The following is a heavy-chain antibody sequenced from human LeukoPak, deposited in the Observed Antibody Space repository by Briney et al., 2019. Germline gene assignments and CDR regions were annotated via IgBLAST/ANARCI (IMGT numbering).Heavy chain of an antibody. Sequence: AASVKVSCKASGYTFTGYYMHWVRQAPGQGLEWMGRINPNSGGTNYAQKFQGRVTMTRDTSISTACMELSRLRSDDTAVYYCARVRGRYCSSTSCYKPDYYGMDVWGQGTTVTVSS. CDR2: INPNSGGT. CDR3: ARVRGRYCSSTSCYKPDYYGMDV. V-gene: IGHV1-2*06. CDR1: GYTFTGYY. J-gene: IGHJ6*02. D-gene: IGHD2-2*02.